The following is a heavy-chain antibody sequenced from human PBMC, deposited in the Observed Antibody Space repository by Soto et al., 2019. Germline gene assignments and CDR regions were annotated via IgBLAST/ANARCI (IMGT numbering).Heavy chain of an antibody. J-gene: IGHJ6*02. D-gene: IGHD3-10*01. V-gene: IGHV3-74*01. CDR1: GFTFSSYW. CDR2: INSDGSST. Sequence: EVQLVESGGGLVQPGGSLRLSCAASGFTFSSYWMHWVRQAPGKGLVWVSRINSDGSSTSYADSVKGRFTISRDNAKNTLYLQMNSLRAEDTAVYYCARDAIMVRHYSGMDVWGQGTTVTVSS. CDR3: ARDAIMVRHYSGMDV.